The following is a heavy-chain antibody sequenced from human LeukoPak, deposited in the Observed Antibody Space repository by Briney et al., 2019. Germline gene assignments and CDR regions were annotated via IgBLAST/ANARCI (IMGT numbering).Heavy chain of an antibody. Sequence: SQTLSLTCAISGDSVSSNSAAWNWIRQSPSRVLEWLGRTYYRSKWYNDYAVSVKSRITINPDTSKNQFSLQLNSVTPEDTAVYYCASSMNSYSSSWYYFDYWGQGTLVTVSS. J-gene: IGHJ4*02. CDR3: ASSMNSYSSSWYYFDY. D-gene: IGHD6-13*01. CDR1: GDSVSSNSAA. V-gene: IGHV6-1*01. CDR2: TYYRSKWYN.